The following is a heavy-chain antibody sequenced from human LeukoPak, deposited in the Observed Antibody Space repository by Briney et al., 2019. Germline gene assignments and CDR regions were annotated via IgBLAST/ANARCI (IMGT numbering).Heavy chain of an antibody. CDR1: GGSISSSSYY. V-gene: IGHV4-39*07. J-gene: IGHJ4*02. D-gene: IGHD6-13*01. CDR2: IYYSGST. Sequence: SETLSLTCTVSGGSISSSSYYWGWIRQPPGKGLEWIGSIYYSGSTYYNPSLKSRVTISLDTSKNQFSLNLSSVTAADTAVYYCARGNSSSWPLDYWGQGALVTVSS. CDR3: ARGNSSSWPLDY.